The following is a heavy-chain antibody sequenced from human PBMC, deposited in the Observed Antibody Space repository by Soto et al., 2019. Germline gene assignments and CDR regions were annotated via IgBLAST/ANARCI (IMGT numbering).Heavy chain of an antibody. CDR1: GYTFTGYY. Sequence: ASVKVSCKASGYTFTGYYMHWVRQAPGQGLEWMGWINPNSGGTNYAQKFQGWVTMTRDTSISTAYMELSRLRSDDTAVYYCARAARPGGAGYFDYWGQGTLVTVSS. CDR3: ARAARPGGAGYFDY. V-gene: IGHV1-2*04. J-gene: IGHJ4*02. D-gene: IGHD6-19*01. CDR2: INPNSGGT.